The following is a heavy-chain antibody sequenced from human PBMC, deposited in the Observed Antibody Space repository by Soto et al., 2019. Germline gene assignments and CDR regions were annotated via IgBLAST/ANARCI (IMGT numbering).Heavy chain of an antibody. CDR2: TYYRSKWSD. CDR3: AGDQDFDSSGYPLDAFDI. D-gene: IGHD3-22*01. J-gene: IGHJ3*02. CDR1: GDSVSSNSAA. Sequence: SQTLSLTCAISGDSVSSNSAAWNWIRQSPSRGLEWLGRTYYRSKWSDDYAPSVKGRITINPDTSKNQFSLHLNSVTPEDTAVYYCAGDQDFDSSGYPLDAFDIWGQGTMVTVS. V-gene: IGHV6-1*01.